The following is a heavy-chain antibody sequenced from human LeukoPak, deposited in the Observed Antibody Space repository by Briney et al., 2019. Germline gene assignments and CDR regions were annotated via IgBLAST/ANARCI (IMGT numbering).Heavy chain of an antibody. Sequence: SGPTLVNPTQTLTLTCTFSGFSLSTSGVGVGWIRQPPGKALEWLALIYWDDDKRYSPSLKSRLTITKDTSKNQVVLTMTNMDPVDTATYYCAHRFEQPTHFYGDYPAAFDYWGQGTLVTVSS. CDR2: IYWDDDK. D-gene: IGHD4-17*01. J-gene: IGHJ4*02. CDR3: AHRFEQPTHFYGDYPAAFDY. V-gene: IGHV2-5*02. CDR1: GFSLSTSGVG.